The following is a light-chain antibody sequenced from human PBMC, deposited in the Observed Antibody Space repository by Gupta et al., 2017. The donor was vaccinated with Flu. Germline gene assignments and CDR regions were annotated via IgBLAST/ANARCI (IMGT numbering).Light chain of an antibody. CDR2: EDS. CDR1: SGSIATNY. CDR3: QSDDSINGDVI. J-gene: IGLJ2*01. V-gene: IGLV6-57*01. Sequence: NFMLTQPHSVSGSPGKTVTISCTRSSGSIATNYVQWYQQRPGRSPTTVIYEDSQRLSGVPDRFSGSIDSSSNSASLTISGLKTEDEADYYCQSDDSINGDVIFGGGTKLTVL.